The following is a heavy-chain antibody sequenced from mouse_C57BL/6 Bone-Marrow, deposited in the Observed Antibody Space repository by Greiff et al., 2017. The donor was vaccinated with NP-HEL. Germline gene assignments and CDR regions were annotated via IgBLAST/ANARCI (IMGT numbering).Heavy chain of an antibody. Sequence: VKLQESGPGLVQPSQSLSITCTVSGFSLTSYGVHWVRQSPGKGLEWLGVIWSGGSTDYNAAFISRLSISKDNSKSQVFFKMNSLQADDTAIYYCARTRGGLNYYAMDYWGQGTSVTVSS. CDR3: ARTRGGLNYYAMDY. D-gene: IGHD3-1*01. J-gene: IGHJ4*01. V-gene: IGHV2-2*01. CDR2: IWSGGST. CDR1: GFSLTSYG.